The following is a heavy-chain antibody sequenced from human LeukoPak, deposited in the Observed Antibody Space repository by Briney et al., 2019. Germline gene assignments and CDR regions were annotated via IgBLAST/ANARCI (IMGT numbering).Heavy chain of an antibody. CDR1: GFRFTSYA. Sequence: GGSLRLSCAASGFRFTSYAMIWIRQAPGKGLEWVAGISGSGGSTYYSDPVRGRFTISRDTSDNTLHLNRSSLSTDDTAVYFCAKLGAWWLYSFIDFWGQGIPVTVS. D-gene: IGHD2-8*02. J-gene: IGHJ4*02. CDR3: AKLGAWWLYSFIDF. CDR2: ISGSGGST. V-gene: IGHV3-23*01.